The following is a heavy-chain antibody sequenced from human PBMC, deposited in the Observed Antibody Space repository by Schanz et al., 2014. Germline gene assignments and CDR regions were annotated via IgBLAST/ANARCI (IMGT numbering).Heavy chain of an antibody. Sequence: QVHLVQSGAEVKEPGSSVKVSCKPSGGTFVTFFFTWVRQAPGQGPQWMGRISPLLGVANYAQEFQSRLTITADTSTSTAYMELSSLRSEDTAVYYCATCSGGTCHAKPVLDNWGQGTLVTVSS. CDR3: ATCSGGTCHAKPVLDN. CDR1: GGTFVTFF. CDR2: ISPLLGVA. J-gene: IGHJ4*02. V-gene: IGHV1-69*04. D-gene: IGHD2-15*01.